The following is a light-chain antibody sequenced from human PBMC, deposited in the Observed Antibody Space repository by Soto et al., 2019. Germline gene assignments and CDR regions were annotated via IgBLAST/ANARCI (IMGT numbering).Light chain of an antibody. CDR3: QQFYITPWT. CDR2: WAS. Sequence: DIVMTQSPDSLAASLGERATINCESSQSVLYRSNYKNYLSWYQQKPGQPPRLLIYWASIRESGVPDRFSGSGSGTYFTLTISSLQAEDVAVYYCQQFYITPWTFGQGTKV. CDR1: QSVLYRSNYKNY. J-gene: IGKJ1*01. V-gene: IGKV4-1*01.